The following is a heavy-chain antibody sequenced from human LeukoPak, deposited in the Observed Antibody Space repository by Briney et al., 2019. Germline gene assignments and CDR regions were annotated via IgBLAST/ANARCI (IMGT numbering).Heavy chain of an antibody. D-gene: IGHD1-1*01. CDR3: ARDPPSTNDFDI. J-gene: IGHJ3*02. CDR1: GGSITNSY. Sequence: PSETLSLTCTVSGGSITNSYWNWIRQSPGKGLEWIGYINYSGSTNYNPSLKSRVTISVDTSKNQFSLELSSVTAADTAVYFCARDPPSTNDFDIWGQGTMVTVSS. CDR2: INYSGST. V-gene: IGHV4-59*01.